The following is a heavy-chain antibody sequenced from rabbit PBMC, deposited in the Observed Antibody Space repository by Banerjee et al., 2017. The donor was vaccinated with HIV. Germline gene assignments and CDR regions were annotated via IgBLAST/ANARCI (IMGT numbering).Heavy chain of an antibody. CDR2: INIGSGSA. CDR1: GFTISSSYW. D-gene: IGHD1-1*01. Sequence: QSLEESGGDLVKPGASLTLTCTASGFTISSSYWMWWVRQAPGKGLEWIAWINIGSGSAYYASWAKGRFTISKTSSTTVTLQMTSLTGADTATYFCARSYPNSGGYYRANLWGPGTLVTVS. CDR3: ARSYPNSGGYYRANL. J-gene: IGHJ4*01. V-gene: IGHV1S40*01.